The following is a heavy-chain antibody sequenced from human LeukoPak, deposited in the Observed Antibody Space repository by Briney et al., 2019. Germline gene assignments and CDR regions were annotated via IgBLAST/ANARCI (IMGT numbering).Heavy chain of an antibody. CDR2: IRGKGYGGTT. CDR1: GFTFGGYA. D-gene: IGHD2-2*01. V-gene: IGHV3-49*04. J-gene: IGHJ3*02. CDR3: TRDRFFEVQYCSSTSCYRAASDAFDI. Sequence: GRSLRLSCAASGFTFGGYAMSWVRQALGKGLEWVGVIRGKGYGGTTEDAASVQGRFTIYRDDYKIIVYLQMKSLKDKDAAEYYCTRDRFFEVQYCSSTSCYRAASDAFDIWGQGTMVTVSS.